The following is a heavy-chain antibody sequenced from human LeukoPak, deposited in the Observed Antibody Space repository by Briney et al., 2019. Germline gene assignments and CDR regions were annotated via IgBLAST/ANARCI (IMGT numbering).Heavy chain of an antibody. CDR1: GYTFTGYY. CDR2: INPNSGGT. D-gene: IGHD3-3*01. V-gene: IGHV1-2*02. CDR3: ARGRTTEAPFLEWLPGDALDI. J-gene: IGHJ3*02. Sequence: ASVKVSCKASGYTFTGYYMHWVRQAPGQGLEWMGWINPNSGGTNYAQKFQGRVTMTRDTSISTAYMELSRLRSDDTAVYYCARGRTTEAPFLEWLPGDALDIWGQGTMVTVSS.